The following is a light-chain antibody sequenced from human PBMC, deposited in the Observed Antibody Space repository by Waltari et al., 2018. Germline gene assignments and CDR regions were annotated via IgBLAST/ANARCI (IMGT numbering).Light chain of an antibody. V-gene: IGKV1-39*01. CDR2: AAS. Sequence: QSPPSLPASVGDSVTITCRASQGISSYLNWYQQKPGQAPKLLIYAASSLQSGVPSRFSGSGFGTDFTLTINSLQPEDFAVYFCQQTYSHFRTFGQGTKVDVK. CDR1: QGISSY. J-gene: IGKJ1*01. CDR3: QQTYSHFRT.